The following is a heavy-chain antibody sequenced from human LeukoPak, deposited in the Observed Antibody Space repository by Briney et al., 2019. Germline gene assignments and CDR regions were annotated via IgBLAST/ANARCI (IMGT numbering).Heavy chain of an antibody. J-gene: IGHJ4*02. V-gene: IGHV3-7*01. CDR1: GFTFSNSW. CDR3: ARLRTCGGSCYHFDY. D-gene: IGHD2-15*01. CDR2: IKQDGSDK. Sequence: TGGSLRLSCALSGFTSGFTFSNSWMSWVRQAPGRGLEWVANIKQDGSDKYYVDSVKGRFTISRDNAKNLLYLQMNNLRAEDSAVYYCARLRTCGGSCYHFDYWGQGTLVTVSS.